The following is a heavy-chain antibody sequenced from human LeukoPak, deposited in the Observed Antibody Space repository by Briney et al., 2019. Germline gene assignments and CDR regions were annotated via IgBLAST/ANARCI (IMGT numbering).Heavy chain of an antibody. V-gene: IGHV4-34*01. Sequence: SETLSLTCAVYSGSFSGYYWRWIRQPPGRGLEWIGEIYHSGSTNYNPPLKSRVTISVDTSKNQFSLKLSSVTAADTAVYYCARVRYQLGWTAFFDYWGQGTLVTVSS. CDR2: IYHSGST. J-gene: IGHJ4*02. CDR3: ARVRYQLGWTAFFDY. D-gene: IGHD2-2*01. CDR1: SGSFSGYY.